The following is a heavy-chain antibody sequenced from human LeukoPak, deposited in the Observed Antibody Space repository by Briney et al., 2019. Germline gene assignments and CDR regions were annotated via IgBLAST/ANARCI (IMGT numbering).Heavy chain of an antibody. CDR1: GFSFSGHW. V-gene: IGHV3-74*01. J-gene: IGHJ4*02. CDR2: ISPTGSTT. Sequence: PGGSPRLSCTASGFSFSGHWMHWAHQLPGKGLVWVSRISPTGSTTSYADSVKGRFTVSRDNAKNTLYLQVNNLRAEDTAVYYCARGPNSNWSGLDFWGQGTLLTVSS. CDR3: ARGPNSNWSGLDF. D-gene: IGHD6-6*01.